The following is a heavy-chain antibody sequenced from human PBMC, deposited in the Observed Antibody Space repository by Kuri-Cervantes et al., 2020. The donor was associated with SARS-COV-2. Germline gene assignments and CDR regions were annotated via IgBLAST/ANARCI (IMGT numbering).Heavy chain of an antibody. CDR2: IIPILGTA. V-gene: IGHV1-69*10. J-gene: IGHJ4*02. CDR1: GGTFSSYA. Sequence: SVKVSCKASGGTFSSYAISWVRQAPGQGLEWMGGIIPILGTASYAQKFQGRVTMTRDTSTSTVYMELSSLRSEDTAVYYCARVKYYDFWSGYSDEGAFDYWGQGTLVTVSS. CDR3: ARVKYYDFWSGYSDEGAFDY. D-gene: IGHD3-3*01.